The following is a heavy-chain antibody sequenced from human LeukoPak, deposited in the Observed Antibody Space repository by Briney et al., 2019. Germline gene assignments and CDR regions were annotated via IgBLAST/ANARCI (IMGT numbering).Heavy chain of an antibody. J-gene: IGHJ6*03. CDR2: ISAYNGNT. CDR1: GYTFTSYG. V-gene: IGHV1-18*01. CDR3: AKVETYCSSTSCYWGGYYMDV. Sequence: ASVKVSCKASGYTFTSYGISWVRQAPGQGLEWMGWISAYNGNTNYAQKLQGRGTVATDTSTSTAYMELRSLRSDDTAVYYCAKVETYCSSTSCYWGGYYMDVWGKGTTVTVSS. D-gene: IGHD2-2*01.